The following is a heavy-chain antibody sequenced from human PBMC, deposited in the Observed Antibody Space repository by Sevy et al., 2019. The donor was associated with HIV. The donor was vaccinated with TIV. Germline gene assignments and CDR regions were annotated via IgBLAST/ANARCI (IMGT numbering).Heavy chain of an antibody. V-gene: IGHV3-33*01. Sequence: GGSLRLSCAASGFNFSNFAMHWVRQAPGKGLEWVALLWYDGSNKNYADSMKGRFTISRDNSKNTRDLQVNSLRAEDTAVYYCARESREFRFDPWGQGTLVTVSS. CDR3: ARESREFRFDP. CDR2: LWYDGSNK. D-gene: IGHD3-10*01. J-gene: IGHJ5*02. CDR1: GFNFSNFA.